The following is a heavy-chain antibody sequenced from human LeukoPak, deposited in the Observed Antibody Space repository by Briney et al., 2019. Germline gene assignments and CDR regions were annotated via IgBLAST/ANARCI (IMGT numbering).Heavy chain of an antibody. CDR3: ANVGRYLDWLLGVG. CDR1: GFTFSSYA. J-gene: IGHJ4*02. V-gene: IGHV3-23*01. CDR2: ISASGGST. Sequence: GGSLRLSCAASGFTFSSYAMSWVRQAPGKGLDWVSVISASGGSTYYADSVKGRFTISRDNSKNTLYLQMNSLRAEDTAVYYCANVGRYLDWLLGVGWGQGTLVTVSS. D-gene: IGHD3-9*01.